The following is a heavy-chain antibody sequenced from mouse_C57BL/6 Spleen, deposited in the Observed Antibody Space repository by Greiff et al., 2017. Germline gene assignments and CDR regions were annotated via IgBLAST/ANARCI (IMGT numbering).Heavy chain of an antibody. CDR3: ARGSTVVATRGYFDV. Sequence: VQLQQPGAELVMPGASVKLSCKASGYTFTSYWMHWVKQRPGQGLEWIEEIDPSDSYTNYNQKFKGKSTLTVDKSSSTAYMQLSSLTSEDSAVYYCARGSTVVATRGYFDVWGTGTTVTVSS. J-gene: IGHJ1*03. D-gene: IGHD1-1*01. V-gene: IGHV1-69*01. CDR2: IDPSDSYT. CDR1: GYTFTSYW.